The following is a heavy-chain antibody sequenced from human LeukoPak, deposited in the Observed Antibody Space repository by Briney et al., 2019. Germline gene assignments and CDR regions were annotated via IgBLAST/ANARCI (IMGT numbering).Heavy chain of an antibody. J-gene: IGHJ4*02. CDR1: GFTFSSYS. V-gene: IGHV3-48*01. CDR3: AREPTTVIASFDY. CDR2: ISNSSSTI. D-gene: IGHD4-17*01. Sequence: GGSLRLSCAASGFTFSSYSMNWVRQAPGKGLEWVSYISNSSSTIYYADSVKGRFTISRDNAKNSLYLQMNSLRAEDTAVYYCAREPTTVIASFDYWGQGTLVTVSS.